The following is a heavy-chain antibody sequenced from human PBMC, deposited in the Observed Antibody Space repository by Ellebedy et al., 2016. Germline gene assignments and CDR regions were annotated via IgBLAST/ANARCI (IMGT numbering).Heavy chain of an antibody. CDR1: GFTFRTYT. CDR3: ARTYDFWSSSRFDY. CDR2: ISSCGSHI. V-gene: IGHV3-21*01. Sequence: GESLKISXAASGFTFRTYTMNWVRQAPGKGLEWVSSISSCGSHIYYADSVKGRLTISRDNAKNSLSLQMNSLRAEDTAVYYCARTYDFWSSSRFDYWGQGTLVTVSS. D-gene: IGHD3-3*01. J-gene: IGHJ4*02.